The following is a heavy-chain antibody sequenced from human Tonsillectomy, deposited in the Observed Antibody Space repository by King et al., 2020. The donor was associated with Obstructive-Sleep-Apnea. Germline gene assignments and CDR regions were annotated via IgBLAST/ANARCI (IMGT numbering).Heavy chain of an antibody. Sequence: QLQESGPGLVKPSETLSLTCTVSGGSISNNNYYWAWIRQPPGKGLEWIGSIYYSGSTYDNPSLWSRVTISVDTSKNQFSLKLSSVTAADTAVYYCARFPTYYDILTGDDDAFDIWGQGTMVHVSS. J-gene: IGHJ3*02. V-gene: IGHV4-39*07. D-gene: IGHD3-9*01. CDR2: IYYSGST. CDR3: ARFPTYYDILTGDDDAFDI. CDR1: GGSISNNNYY.